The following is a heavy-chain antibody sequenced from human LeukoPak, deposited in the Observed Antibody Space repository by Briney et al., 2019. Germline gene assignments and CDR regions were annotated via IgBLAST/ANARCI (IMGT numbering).Heavy chain of an antibody. D-gene: IGHD3-3*01. V-gene: IGHV3-23*01. CDR2: ISGSGGST. Sequence: PGGSLRLSCAASGFIFSSYAMSWVRQAPGKGLEWVSAISGSGGSTYYADSVKGRFTISRDNSKNTLYLQMNSLRAEDTAVYYCAKGRIYDFWSGYYFDYWGQGTLVTVSS. CDR3: AKGRIYDFWSGYYFDY. J-gene: IGHJ4*02. CDR1: GFIFSSYA.